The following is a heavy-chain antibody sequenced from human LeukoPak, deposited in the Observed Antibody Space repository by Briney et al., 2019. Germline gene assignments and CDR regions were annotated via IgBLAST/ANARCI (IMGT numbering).Heavy chain of an antibody. V-gene: IGHV3-23*01. D-gene: IGHD3-10*01. J-gene: IGHJ4*02. CDR2: ISGSGGTT. CDR1: GFTFSSYA. CDR3: ARAYGSGSYYVY. Sequence: GGSLRLSCAASGFTFSSYAMSWVRQAPGKGLEWVSAISGSGGTTYYADSVKGRFTISRDNSKNTLYLQMNSLRAEDTAVYYCARAYGSGSYYVYWGQGTLVTVSS.